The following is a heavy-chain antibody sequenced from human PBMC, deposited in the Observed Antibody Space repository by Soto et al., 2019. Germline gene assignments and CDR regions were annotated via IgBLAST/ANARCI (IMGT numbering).Heavy chain of an antibody. CDR1: AFTFSTSG. J-gene: IGHJ4*02. V-gene: IGHV3-48*02. CDR2: ISSSGNTI. CDR3: AIDRAGAPDY. D-gene: IGHD1-26*01. Sequence: EVPLVESGGGLVQPGGSLRLSCAASAFTFSTSGMNWVRQAPGDGLEWVSYISSSGNTIFYADSVKGRFTISRDNAKNSLYLQMHSLRDEDTAVYYCAIDRAGAPDYWGQGTLVTVSS.